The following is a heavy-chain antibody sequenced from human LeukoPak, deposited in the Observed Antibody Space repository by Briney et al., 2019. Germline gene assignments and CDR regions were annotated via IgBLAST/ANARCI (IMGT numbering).Heavy chain of an antibody. CDR1: GFSFSNYG. Sequence: PGGSLRLSCAAFGFSFSNYGMHWVRQGPGKGPEGVATITPDGNRAYYADSVEGRFTISRDNSKSTLYLQMNSLTTDDTAVYFCAQHGPYTSSFDYWGQGTLVTVSS. CDR2: ITPDGNRA. J-gene: IGHJ4*02. V-gene: IGHV3-30*18. CDR3: AQHGPYTSSFDY. D-gene: IGHD6-13*01.